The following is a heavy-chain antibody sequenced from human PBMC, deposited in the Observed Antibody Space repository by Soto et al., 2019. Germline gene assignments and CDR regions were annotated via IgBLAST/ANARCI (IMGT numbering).Heavy chain of an antibody. V-gene: IGHV1-3*01. J-gene: IGHJ4*02. CDR1: GYTFTSYG. Sequence: ASVKVSCKASGYTFTSYGISWVRQAPGQRLEWMGWINAGNGNTKYSQKFQGRVTITRDTSASTAYMELSSLRSEDTAVYYCARDFYGSVCYYWGQGTLVTVSS. D-gene: IGHD3-10*01. CDR3: ARDFYGSVCYY. CDR2: INAGNGNT.